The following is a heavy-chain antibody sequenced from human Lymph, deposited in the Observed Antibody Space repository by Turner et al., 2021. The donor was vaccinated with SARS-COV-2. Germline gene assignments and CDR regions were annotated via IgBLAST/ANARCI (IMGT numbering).Heavy chain of an antibody. CDR3: ARAAQLTVWFDP. CDR2: MNPNSGNT. V-gene: IGHV1-8*01. Sequence: QVQLVQSGAEVKMPGASVQVSCKAYGYTFTSYDINWVRQATGQGIEWMGWMNPNSGNTGYEQKFQGRVTMTRNTSIRTAYMELSSLRSEDTAVYYCARAAQLTVWFDPWGQGTLVTVTS. D-gene: IGHD3-9*01. J-gene: IGHJ5*02. CDR1: GYTFTSYD.